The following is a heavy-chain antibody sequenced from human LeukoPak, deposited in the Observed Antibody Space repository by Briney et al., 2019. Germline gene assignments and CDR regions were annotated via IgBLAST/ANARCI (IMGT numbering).Heavy chain of an antibody. V-gene: IGHV4-59*01. Sequence: SETLSLTCTVSGGSISSYYWSRIRQPPGKGLEWIGYIYYSGSTNYNPSLKSRVTISVDTSKNQFSLKLSSVTAADTAVYYCAREHYGSGSFDYSGQGTLVTVSS. CDR2: IYYSGST. CDR1: GGSISSYY. J-gene: IGHJ4*02. CDR3: AREHYGSGSFDY. D-gene: IGHD3-10*01.